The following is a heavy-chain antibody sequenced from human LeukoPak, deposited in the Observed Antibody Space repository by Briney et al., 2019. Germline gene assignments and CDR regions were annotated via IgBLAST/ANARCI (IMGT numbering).Heavy chain of an antibody. CDR3: ARAGSGTYYKGFDY. Sequence: SETLSLTCTVSDDSITIYYWSWIRQPAGKGLEWIGRIYTSGSTNYNPSLKSRVTISLDTSKNQFSLKLSSVTAADTAVYYCARAGSGTYYKGFDYWGQGTLVTVSS. V-gene: IGHV4-4*07. J-gene: IGHJ4*02. CDR1: DDSITIYY. D-gene: IGHD3-10*01. CDR2: IYTSGST.